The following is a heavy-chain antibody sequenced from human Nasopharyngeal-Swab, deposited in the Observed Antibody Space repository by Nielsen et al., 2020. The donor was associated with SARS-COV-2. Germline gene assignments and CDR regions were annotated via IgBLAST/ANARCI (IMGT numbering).Heavy chain of an antibody. CDR3: ADPPFSEY. J-gene: IGHJ4*02. V-gene: IGHV3-23*03. CDR1: GFSFSDYH. CDR2: IDSRGIST. Sequence: GESLKISCAASGFSFSDYHMTWVRQAPGKGLEWVSLIDSRGISTFYADSVKGRSTLSRDNSKNTLYLQMNSLRADDTALYYCADPPFSEYWGQGTLVTVSS.